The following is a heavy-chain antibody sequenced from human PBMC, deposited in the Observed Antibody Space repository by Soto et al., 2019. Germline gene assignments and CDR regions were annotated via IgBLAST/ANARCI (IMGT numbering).Heavy chain of an antibody. CDR1: GGSFSGYY. CDR2: INHSGST. D-gene: IGHD4-17*01. V-gene: IGHV4-34*01. CDR3: ASYSTVTNAFDI. J-gene: IGHJ3*02. Sequence: QVQLQQWGAGLLKPSETLSLTCAVYGGSFSGYYWSWIRQPPGKGLEWIGEINHSGSTNYNPSLKSRVTISVDTSKTQFSLKLSSVTAADTAVYYCASYSTVTNAFDIWGQGTMVTVSS.